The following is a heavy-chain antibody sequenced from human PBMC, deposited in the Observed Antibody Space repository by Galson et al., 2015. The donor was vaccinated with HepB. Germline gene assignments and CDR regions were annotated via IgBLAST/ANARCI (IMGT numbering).Heavy chain of an antibody. D-gene: IGHD1-1*01. CDR2: ISGTAGNT. CDR1: GFTSSRLS. CDR3: AKRETSTTSTLRDA. Sequence: SLRLSCAASGFTSSRLSMSWVRQAPGKGLEWVTIISGTAGNTVYADSVKGRFTISRDNSKNTLYLQMNTLRAEDTAVYYCAKRETSTTSTLRDAWGQGTTVAV. J-gene: IGHJ6*02. V-gene: IGHV3-23*01.